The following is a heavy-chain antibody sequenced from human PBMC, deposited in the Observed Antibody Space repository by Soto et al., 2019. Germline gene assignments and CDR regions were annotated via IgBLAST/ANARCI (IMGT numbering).Heavy chain of an antibody. CDR2: INWNGGST. D-gene: IGHD5-18*01. CDR3: ARDGYSYGPRWSYYFDY. Sequence: GGSLRLSCAASGFTFDDYGMSWVRQAPGKGLEWVSGINWNGGSTGYADSVKGRFTISRDNAKNSLYLQMNSLRAEDTALYYCARDGYSYGPRWSYYFDYWGQGTLVTVSS. CDR1: GFTFDDYG. J-gene: IGHJ4*02. V-gene: IGHV3-20*04.